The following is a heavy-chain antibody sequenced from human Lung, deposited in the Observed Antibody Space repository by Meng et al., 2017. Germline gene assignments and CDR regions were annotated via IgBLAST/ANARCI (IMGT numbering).Heavy chain of an antibody. Sequence: EVQFVEFGGGLVKAGGFLSLSCEGAGFTFSTAYMTWVRQVQGKRLEWVGRIKSKPDGETIDYAAPVKGRFTISRDDSKNTVYLQMNSLKTEDTAVYYCSGHIDYWGQGTLVTVSS. CDR2: IKSKPDGETI. CDR3: SGHIDY. V-gene: IGHV3-15*01. J-gene: IGHJ4*02. CDR1: GFTFSTAY. D-gene: IGHD5-12*01.